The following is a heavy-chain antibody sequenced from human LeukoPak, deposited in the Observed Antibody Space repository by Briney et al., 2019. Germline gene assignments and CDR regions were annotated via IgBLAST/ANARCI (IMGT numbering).Heavy chain of an antibody. D-gene: IGHD1-1*01. CDR2: MNYNSGNT. CDR3: ARVKYNWNDIFENWFDP. J-gene: IGHJ5*02. CDR1: GYTFTSFD. V-gene: IGHV1-8*01. Sequence: ASVKVSCKTSGYTFTSFDINWVRQATGQGLEWMGWMNYNSGNTGYAQKFQGRVIMTRNISISTAYMELSSLRSEDSAVYYCARVKYNWNDIFENWFDPWGQGTLVTVSS.